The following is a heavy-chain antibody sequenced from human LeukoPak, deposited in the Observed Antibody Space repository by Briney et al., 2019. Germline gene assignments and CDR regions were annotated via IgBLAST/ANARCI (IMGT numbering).Heavy chain of an antibody. CDR3: ARDQSGGSTFWYFDL. V-gene: IGHV5-10-1*01. CDR1: AYNFANYW. D-gene: IGHD4-23*01. CDR2: IDPSDSYT. J-gene: IGHJ2*01. Sequence: GETLKISCMGSAYNFANYWISWVRQMPGKGLEWMGRIDPSDSYTDYSPSFQAHVTLSVDKSTNTAYLQWSGLKASDTATYYCARDQSGGSTFWYFDLWGRGTLVTVSS.